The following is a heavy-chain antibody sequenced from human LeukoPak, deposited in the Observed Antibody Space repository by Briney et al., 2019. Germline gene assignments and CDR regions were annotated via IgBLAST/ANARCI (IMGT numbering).Heavy chain of an antibody. Sequence: GGSLRLSCAASGFTFSSYWMHWVRQAPGKGLVWVSRISSDGSSTTYADSVKGRFTISRDNSKNTLSLQMNSLRAEDTAVYYCAKDRRLLYYYGSGSSDYWGQGTLVTVSS. CDR1: GFTFSSYW. D-gene: IGHD3-10*01. V-gene: IGHV3-74*01. J-gene: IGHJ4*02. CDR2: ISSDGSST. CDR3: AKDRRLLYYYGSGSSDY.